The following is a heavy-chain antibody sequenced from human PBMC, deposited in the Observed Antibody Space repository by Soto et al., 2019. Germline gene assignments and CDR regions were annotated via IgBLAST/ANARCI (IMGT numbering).Heavy chain of an antibody. Sequence: GESLKISCKGSGYIFTCYWIGWVRQMPGKGLEWMVIIYPGDSDTRYSPSFQGQVTISADNSISTAYLQWSSLKASDTAMYYCARHRYYYDSMHAFDIWGQGTMVNDSS. D-gene: IGHD3-22*01. CDR1: GYIFTCYW. CDR2: IYPGDSDT. CDR3: ARHRYYYDSMHAFDI. V-gene: IGHV5-51*01. J-gene: IGHJ3*02.